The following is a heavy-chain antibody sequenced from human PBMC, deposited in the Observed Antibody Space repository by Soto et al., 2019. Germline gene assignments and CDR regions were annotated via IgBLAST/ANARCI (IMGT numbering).Heavy chain of an antibody. CDR3: ARKIGGLDAFDI. V-gene: IGHV3-23*01. D-gene: IGHD2-15*01. J-gene: IGHJ3*02. Sequence: EVQLLESGGGLVQPGGSLRLSCAASGFTFSSYAMSWVRQAPGKGLEWVSAISGSGGSTYYADSVKGRFTISRDNSKNTLYLQMNSLRAEDTAVYYCARKIGGLDAFDIWGQGTMVTVSS. CDR2: ISGSGGST. CDR1: GFTFSSYA.